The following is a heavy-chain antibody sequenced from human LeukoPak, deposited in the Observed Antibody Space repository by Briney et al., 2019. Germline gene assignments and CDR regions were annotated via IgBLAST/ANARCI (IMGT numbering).Heavy chain of an antibody. V-gene: IGHV1-69*05. CDR2: IIPIFGTA. Sequence: VASVKVSCKASGGTFSSYAISWVRQAPGQGLEWMGGIIPIFGTANYAQKFQGRVTITTDESTSTAYMELSSLRADDTAVYYCAKGHRESSSFFDSWGQGIPVTVSS. J-gene: IGHJ4*02. CDR1: GGTFSSYA. CDR3: AKGHRESSSFFDS.